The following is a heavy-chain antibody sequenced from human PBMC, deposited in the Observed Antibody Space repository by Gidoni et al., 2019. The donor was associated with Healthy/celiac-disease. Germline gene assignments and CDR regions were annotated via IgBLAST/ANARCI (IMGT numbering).Heavy chain of an antibody. Sequence: QVQLVQSGAEVKKPGASVKVSCKVSGYTLTELSMHWVRQAPGKGLEWMGGFDPEDGETIYAQKFQGRVTMTEDTSTDTAYMELSSLRSEDTAVYYCATGGPNAYYYDSSGYWYYFDYWGQGTLVTVSS. CDR1: GYTLTELS. D-gene: IGHD3-22*01. CDR3: ATGGPNAYYYDSSGYWYYFDY. J-gene: IGHJ4*02. V-gene: IGHV1-24*01. CDR2: FDPEDGET.